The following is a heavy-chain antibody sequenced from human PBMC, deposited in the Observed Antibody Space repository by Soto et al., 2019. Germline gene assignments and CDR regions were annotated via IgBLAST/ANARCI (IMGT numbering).Heavy chain of an antibody. D-gene: IGHD2-2*01. CDR3: ARLVPAARDYGMDV. V-gene: IGHV4-59*12. Sequence: PSETLSLTCTVSGGSISSYYWSWIRQPPGKGLEWIGYIYYSGSTNYNPSLKSRVTISVDTSKNQFSLKLSSVTAADTAVYYCARLVPAARDYGMDVWGQGTTVTVSS. J-gene: IGHJ6*02. CDR2: IYYSGST. CDR1: GGSISSYY.